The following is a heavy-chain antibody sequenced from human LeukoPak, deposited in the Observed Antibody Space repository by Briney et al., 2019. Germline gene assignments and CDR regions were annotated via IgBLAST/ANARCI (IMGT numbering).Heavy chain of an antibody. J-gene: IGHJ4*02. CDR3: ASILSGYNHYDY. D-gene: IGHD3-22*01. CDR2: IYYSGST. CDR1: GGSISSYY. V-gene: IGHV4-59*01. Sequence: PSETLSLTCTVSGGSISSYYWSWIRQPPGKGLEWIGYIYYSGSTNYNPSLKSRVTISVDMSKNQFSLKLSSVTAADTAVYYCASILSGYNHYDYWGQGTLATVSS.